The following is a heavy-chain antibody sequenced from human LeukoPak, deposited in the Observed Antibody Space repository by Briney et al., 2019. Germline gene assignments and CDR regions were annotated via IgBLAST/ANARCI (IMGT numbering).Heavy chain of an antibody. Sequence: GGSLRLSCAASGFTFDDYAMHWVRQAPGKGLQWISSISWVGDTSSYADSVKGRFTVSRDNTKGSLYLQMHSLRSEDTALYYCAKDRQYGDYGGGDFFDSWGQGTLVTVSS. V-gene: IGHV3-43D*03. D-gene: IGHD4-17*01. CDR2: ISWVGDTS. CDR1: GFTFDDYA. J-gene: IGHJ4*02. CDR3: AKDRQYGDYGGGDFFDS.